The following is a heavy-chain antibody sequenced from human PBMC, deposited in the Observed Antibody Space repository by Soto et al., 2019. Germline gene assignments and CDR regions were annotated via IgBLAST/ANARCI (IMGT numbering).Heavy chain of an antibody. CDR2: IDNTGTDS. CDR3: ARGWLGPDV. V-gene: IGHV3-74*01. Sequence: EVQLVESGGGLGQPGGSLRLSCAASGFTLSGRSMHWVRQAPGNGLVWVSGIDNTGTDSTYADSVKGRFTSARDNAKNMLFLQMNSLRVKDTAVYYCARGWLGPDVWGKGTKVTVPS. J-gene: IGHJ6*04. CDR1: GFTLSGRS. D-gene: IGHD5-18*01.